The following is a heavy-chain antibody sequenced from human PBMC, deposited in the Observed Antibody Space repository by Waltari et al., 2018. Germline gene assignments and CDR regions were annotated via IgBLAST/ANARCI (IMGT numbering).Heavy chain of an antibody. Sequence: EVQLVESGGGLVQPGRSLRLSCTASGFTFGDYAMSWVRQAPGKGLEWVGFIRSKAYGGTTEYAASVKGRFTISRDDSKSIAYLQMNSLKTEDTAVYYCTRDSRHCSGGSCYLSAYYYYYMDVWGKGTTVTVSS. V-gene: IGHV3-49*04. CDR3: TRDSRHCSGGSCYLSAYYYYYMDV. CDR2: IRSKAYGGTT. D-gene: IGHD2-15*01. CDR1: GFTFGDYA. J-gene: IGHJ6*03.